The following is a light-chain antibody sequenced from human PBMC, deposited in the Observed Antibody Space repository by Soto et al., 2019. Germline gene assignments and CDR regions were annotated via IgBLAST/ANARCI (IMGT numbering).Light chain of an antibody. V-gene: IGLV1-44*01. CDR1: DSNIGSNT. Sequence: QSVLTQPPSASGTPGQRVTISCSGSDSNIGSNTVNWYQQIPGTAPQLLIYSNSQRPSGVADRFSGSKSGTSASLAISGLQSEDEGDYYCSAWDDSLNGRAVFGGGTKLTVL. CDR3: SAWDDSLNGRAV. J-gene: IGLJ3*02. CDR2: SNS.